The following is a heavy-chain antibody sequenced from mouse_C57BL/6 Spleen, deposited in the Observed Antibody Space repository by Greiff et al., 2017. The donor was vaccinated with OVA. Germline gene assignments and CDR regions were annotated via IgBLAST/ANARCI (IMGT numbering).Heavy chain of an antibody. J-gene: IGHJ1*03. D-gene: IGHD2-5*01. CDR2: INPNNGGT. V-gene: IGHV1-26*01. CDR3: ARNYYSNSLRYFDV. CDR1: GYTFTDYY. Sequence: EVQLQQSGHELVKPGASVKISCKASGYTFTDYYMNWVKQSHGKSLEWIGDINPNNGGTSYNQKFKGKATLTVDKSSSTAYMELRSLTSEDSAVYYCARNYYSNSLRYFDVWGTGTTVTVSS.